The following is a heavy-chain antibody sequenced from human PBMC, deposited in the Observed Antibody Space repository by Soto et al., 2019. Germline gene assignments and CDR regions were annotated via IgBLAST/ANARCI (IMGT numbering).Heavy chain of an antibody. V-gene: IGHV4-34*01. CDR3: ARGSLVGGYNWNDGYLLWFDP. Sequence: ETLSLTCAVYGGSFSGYYWSWIRQPPGKGLEWIGEINHSGSTNYNPSLKSRVTISVDTSKNQFSLKLSSVTAADTAVYYCARGSLVGGYNWNDGYLLWFDPWGQGTLVTVSS. CDR1: GGSFSGYY. J-gene: IGHJ5*02. D-gene: IGHD1-1*01. CDR2: INHSGST.